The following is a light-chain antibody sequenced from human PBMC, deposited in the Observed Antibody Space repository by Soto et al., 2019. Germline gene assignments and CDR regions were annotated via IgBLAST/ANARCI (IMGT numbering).Light chain of an antibody. CDR1: QSVSSSY. CDR2: GAS. CDR3: QQYGSSIT. Sequence: EIVLTQSPASLSLSPGERATLFCGASQSVSSSYFAWYQQKPGQAPRLLIYGASSRATGIPDRFSGSGSGTDFTLTISRLEPEDFAVYYCQQYGSSITFGQGTRLEIK. V-gene: IGKV3-20*01. J-gene: IGKJ5*01.